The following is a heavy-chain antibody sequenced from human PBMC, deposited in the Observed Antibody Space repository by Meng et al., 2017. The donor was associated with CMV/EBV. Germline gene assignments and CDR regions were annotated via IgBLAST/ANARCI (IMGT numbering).Heavy chain of an antibody. D-gene: IGHD5-18*01. V-gene: IGHV3-53*01. CDR2: IYSGGST. CDR1: GFTFDDYG. CDR3: ARGVDTAPLGMDI. J-gene: IGHJ6*02. Sequence: GGSLRLSCAASGFTFDDYGMNWVRQAPGKGLEWVSVIYSGGSTYYADSVKGRFTISRDNSKNTVYLQMNSLRAEDTAVFYCARGVDTAPLGMDIWGQGTTVTVSS.